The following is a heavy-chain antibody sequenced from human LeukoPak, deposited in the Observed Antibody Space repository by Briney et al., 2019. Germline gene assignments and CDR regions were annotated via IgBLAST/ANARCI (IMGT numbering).Heavy chain of an antibody. D-gene: IGHD4-17*01. CDR1: GGSISSSSYY. CDR2: IYYSGST. J-gene: IGHJ4*02. CDR3: TRTSASTAIDY. Sequence: SETLSLTCTVSGGSISSSSYYWGWIRQPPGKGLEWIGSIYYSGSTNYNPSLKSRVTMSLDTSKNQFSLKLSSVTAADTAVYYCTRTSASTAIDYWGQGTLVTVSS. V-gene: IGHV4-39*07.